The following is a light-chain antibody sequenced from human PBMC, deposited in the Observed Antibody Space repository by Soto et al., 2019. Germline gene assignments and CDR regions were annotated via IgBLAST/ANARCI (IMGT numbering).Light chain of an antibody. V-gene: IGKV1-27*01. CDR3: QKCGSAPGT. J-gene: IGKJ1*01. CDR2: AAS. Sequence: DIQMTQSPSSLSASVGDRVTITCRASQGISSYFAWYQQKPGKVPKLLIYAASTLQSGVPSRFSGSGSGTDFTLTISSLQPEDVATYYCQKCGSAPGTFGQGTKVDIK. CDR1: QGISSY.